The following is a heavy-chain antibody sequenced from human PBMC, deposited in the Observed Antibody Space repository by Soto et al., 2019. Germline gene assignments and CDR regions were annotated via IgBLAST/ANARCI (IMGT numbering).Heavy chain of an antibody. CDR1: GFTFSTYG. D-gene: IGHD2-2*01. CDR2: ISYDGSNK. CDR3: AKDFAQTIYCSSTSCPPKPDYYFYYGMDV. J-gene: IGHJ6*02. V-gene: IGHV3-30*18. Sequence: PGGSLRLSCAASGFTFSTYGMHWVRQAPGKGLEWVAVISYDGSNKYYADSVKGRFTISRDNSKNTLYLQMNSLRAEDTAAYYCAKDFAQTIYCSSTSCPPKPDYYFYYGMDVWGQGTTVTVSS.